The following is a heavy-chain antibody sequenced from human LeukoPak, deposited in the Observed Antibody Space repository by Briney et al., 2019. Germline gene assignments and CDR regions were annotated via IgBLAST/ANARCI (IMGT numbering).Heavy chain of an antibody. CDR2: ILYDGSNK. Sequence: GGSLRLSCAASGFTFSSYAMHWVRQAPGKGLEWVAVILYDGSNKYYADSVKGRFTISRDNSKNTLYLQMNSLRAVDTAVHYCARGGAYCSGGSCRADDYWGQGTLVTVSS. V-gene: IGHV3-30-3*01. J-gene: IGHJ4*02. CDR3: ARGGAYCSGGSCRADDY. D-gene: IGHD2-15*01. CDR1: GFTFSSYA.